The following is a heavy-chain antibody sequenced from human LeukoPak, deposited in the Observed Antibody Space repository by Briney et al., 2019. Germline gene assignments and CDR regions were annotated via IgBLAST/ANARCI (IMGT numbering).Heavy chain of an antibody. V-gene: IGHV3-21*04. CDR3: AKGSSTSYYEALDY. J-gene: IGHJ4*02. Sequence: GGSLRLSCAASGFTFSSYSMNWVRQAPGKGLEWVSSISSSSSYIYYADSVKGRFTISRDNAKNSLYLQMNSLRAEDTAVYHCAKGSSTSYYEALDYWGQGTLVTVSS. CDR1: GFTFSSYS. CDR2: ISSSSSYI. D-gene: IGHD2-2*01.